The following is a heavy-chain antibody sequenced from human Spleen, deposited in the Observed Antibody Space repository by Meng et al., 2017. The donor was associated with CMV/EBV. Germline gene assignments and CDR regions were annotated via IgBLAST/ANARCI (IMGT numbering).Heavy chain of an antibody. J-gene: IGHJ5*02. Sequence: SETLSLTCTVSGYSISSGYYWGWIRQPPGKGLEWIGSIYHSGSTYYNPSLNSRVTISADTSNNQFSLRLTSVTAADTAVYYCARKGDYSNSNWFDPWGQGTLVTVSS. CDR2: IYHSGST. D-gene: IGHD4-11*01. V-gene: IGHV4-38-2*02. CDR3: ARKGDYSNSNWFDP. CDR1: GYSISSGYY.